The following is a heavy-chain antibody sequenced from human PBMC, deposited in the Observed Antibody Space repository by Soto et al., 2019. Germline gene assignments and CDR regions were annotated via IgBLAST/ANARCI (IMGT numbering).Heavy chain of an antibody. CDR3: ASQARGTTWSDFDY. CDR2: IYYSGTS. V-gene: IGHV4-39*01. Sequence: PSETLSLTCTVSGGSISNSDYYWGWIRQSPGKGLEWIGTIYYSGTSFYDPSLKSRLTMSVDTSKNQFSLRLSSVTAADTAVYYCASQARGTTWSDFDYWGQGTLVTVSS. J-gene: IGHJ4*02. D-gene: IGHD1-7*01. CDR1: GGSISNSDYY.